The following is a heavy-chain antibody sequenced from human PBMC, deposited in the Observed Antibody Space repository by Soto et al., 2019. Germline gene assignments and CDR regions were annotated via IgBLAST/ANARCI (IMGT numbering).Heavy chain of an antibody. Sequence: QLQLQESGPRLVKPWETLSLTCTVSGGSISSRSHYWGWIRQPPGKGLEWIGSIFYTGSAYYDPSLKSRLNMSVDTSENHFSLKLSSVTAADTAVYYCARHDSGPIDSWGQGTLVTVSS. J-gene: IGHJ4*02. V-gene: IGHV4-39*01. CDR1: GGSISSRSHY. CDR2: IFYTGSA. D-gene: IGHD2-21*01. CDR3: ARHDSGPIDS.